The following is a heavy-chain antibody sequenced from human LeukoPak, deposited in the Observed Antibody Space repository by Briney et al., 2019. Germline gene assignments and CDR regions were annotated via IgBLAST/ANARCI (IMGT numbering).Heavy chain of an antibody. D-gene: IGHD5-18*01. Sequence: SETLSLTCTVSGGSISSSDYYWAWVRQPPGKGLEWIGSISYSGSTNYKSSLKSRVTISVDTSKNQFSLKLSSVTAADTAVYYCARTTEGGYSYGYFYYYYMDVWGKGTTVTISS. CDR2: ISYSGST. J-gene: IGHJ6*03. CDR3: ARTTEGGYSYGYFYYYYMDV. CDR1: GGSISSSDYY. V-gene: IGHV4-39*07.